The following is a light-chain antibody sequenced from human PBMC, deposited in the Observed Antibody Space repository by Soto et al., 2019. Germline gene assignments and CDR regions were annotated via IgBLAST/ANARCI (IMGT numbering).Light chain of an antibody. V-gene: IGKV1-5*01. Sequence: SPLTLSPSSLSGSVGDTVAVTCRASQSVSGWLAWYQQKPGEAPKLLIYDASALPRGVPSRFSGSGSGTKFTLTIASLQPDDFAAYYCQQYETLSGTFGPGTKVDIK. CDR3: QQYETLSGT. CDR2: DAS. J-gene: IGKJ1*01. CDR1: QSVSGW.